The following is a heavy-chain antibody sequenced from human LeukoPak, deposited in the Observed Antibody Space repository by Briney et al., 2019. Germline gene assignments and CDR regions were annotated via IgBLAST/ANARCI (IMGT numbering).Heavy chain of an antibody. D-gene: IGHD3-10*01. CDR2: IYPGDSDT. CDR1: GYIFTNYW. V-gene: IGHV5-51*01. Sequence: GESLKISCKGSGYIFTNYWIGWVRQMPGKGLEWVGVIYPGDSDTRYSPSFQGQVTVSADKSINTAYLQWSSLKASDTAMYYCARPGSGSFGSQLEYWGQGTLVTISS. J-gene: IGHJ4*02. CDR3: ARPGSGSFGSQLEY.